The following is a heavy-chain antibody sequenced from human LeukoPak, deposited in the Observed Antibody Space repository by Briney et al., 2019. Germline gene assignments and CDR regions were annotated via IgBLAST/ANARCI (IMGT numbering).Heavy chain of an antibody. D-gene: IGHD3-22*01. J-gene: IGHJ4*02. CDR1: GFTVSSNY. CDR2: IYSGGST. V-gene: IGHV3-53*01. Sequence: GGSLRLSCAASGFTVSSNYMSWVRQAPGKGLEWVSVIYSGGSTYYADSVKGRFTISRGNSKNTLFLHMNSLRAEDTAVYYCAKGRDYYDSSGSFDYWGQGTLVTVSS. CDR3: AKGRDYYDSSGSFDY.